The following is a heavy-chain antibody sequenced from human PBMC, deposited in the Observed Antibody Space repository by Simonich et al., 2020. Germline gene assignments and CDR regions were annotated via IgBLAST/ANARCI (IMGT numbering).Heavy chain of an antibody. CDR2: IYNSGRT. Sequence: QVQLQESGPGLVKPSETLSLTCAVSGYSISSGYYWGWIRQPPGKGLEWIGSIYNSGRTYTNPSLKSRVTISVDPSKTQFSLKLISVTAADTAVYYCARVGYSNYYYYGMDVWGQGTTVTVSS. D-gene: IGHD6-13*01. V-gene: IGHV4-38-2*01. J-gene: IGHJ6*02. CDR1: GYSISSGYY. CDR3: ARVGYSNYYYYGMDV.